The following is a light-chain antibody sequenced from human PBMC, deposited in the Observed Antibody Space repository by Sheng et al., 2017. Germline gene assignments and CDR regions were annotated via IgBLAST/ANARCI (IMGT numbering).Light chain of an antibody. Sequence: QSALTQPASVSGSPGQSITISCTGTSSDVGNYNLVSWYQQRPGKAPKLMIYEVRKRPSGISNRFSGSKSGNTASLTISGLQAEDEAAYYCCSYAASNTLIFGGGTKLTVL. J-gene: IGLJ2*01. V-gene: IGLV2-23*02. CDR1: SSDVGNYNL. CDR2: EVR. CDR3: CSYAASNTLI.